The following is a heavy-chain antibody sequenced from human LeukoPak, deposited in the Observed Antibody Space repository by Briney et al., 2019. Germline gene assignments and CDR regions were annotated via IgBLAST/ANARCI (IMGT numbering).Heavy chain of an antibody. J-gene: IGHJ4*02. CDR2: INHSGST. D-gene: IGHD6-19*01. CDR1: GGSFSGYY. V-gene: IGHV4-34*01. CDR3: ARGPSSGWYSR. Sequence: PSETLSLTCAVYGGSFSGYYWSWIRQPPGKGLEWIGEINHSGSTNYNPSLKSRVTISVDTSKNQFSLKLSSVTAADTAVYFCARGPSSGWYSRWGQGTLVTVSS.